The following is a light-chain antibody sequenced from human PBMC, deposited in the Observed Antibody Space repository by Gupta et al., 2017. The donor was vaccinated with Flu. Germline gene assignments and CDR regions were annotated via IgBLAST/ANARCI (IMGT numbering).Light chain of an antibody. V-gene: IGLV2-14*01. CDR3: TSYTSSSTVV. CDR1: SSDGGNYNY. CDR2: EVS. J-gene: IGLJ2*01. Sequence: SITISCTGTSSDGGNYNYVSWYQQHPGKDPIRIRYEVSYRPSGVSNRVSASKSGTNALPNISGLQAEDDAYYYCTSYTSSSTVVFGGGTKLTV.